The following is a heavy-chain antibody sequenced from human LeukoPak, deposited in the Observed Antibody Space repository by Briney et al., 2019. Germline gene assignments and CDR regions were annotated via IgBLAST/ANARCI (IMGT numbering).Heavy chain of an antibody. CDR1: GFTFNTYT. D-gene: IGHD1-14*01. J-gene: IGHJ6*02. CDR3: AKVRTYFYHGLDV. Sequence: GGSLRLSCAASGFTFNTYTMNWVRQAPGKGLEWVSYISGSSGITYYADSVKGRFTISRDNSKNTLFLQVNSLRAEDTAVYYCAKVRTYFYHGLDVWGQGTTVTVSS. V-gene: IGHV3-23*01. CDR2: ISGSSGIT.